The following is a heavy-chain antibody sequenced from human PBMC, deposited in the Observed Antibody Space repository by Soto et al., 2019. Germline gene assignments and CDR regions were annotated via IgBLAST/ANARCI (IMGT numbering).Heavy chain of an antibody. V-gene: IGHV4-34*01. CDR3: ARVRGRGAYYYGSGSSRGMDV. CDR1: GGSFSGYY. D-gene: IGHD3-10*01. CDR2: INHSGST. J-gene: IGHJ6*02. Sequence: PSETLSLTCAVYGGSFSGYYWSWIRQPPGKGLEWIGEINHSGSTNYNPSLKSRVTISVDTSKNQFSLKLSSVTAADTAVYYCARVRGRGAYYYGSGSSRGMDVWGQGTTVTVSS.